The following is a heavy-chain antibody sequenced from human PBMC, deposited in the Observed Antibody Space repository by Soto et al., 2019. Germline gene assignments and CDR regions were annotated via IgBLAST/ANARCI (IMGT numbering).Heavy chain of an antibody. Sequence: SDTLSLTCAVYRPSFIGSYWRWVFQPPWTGREWIGEINHSGSTNYNPSLKSRVTISVDTSKNQFSLKLSSVTAADTAVYYCARGRRGVVIVVVVDDKGDVDIWGQWTWVT. D-gene: IGHD2-15*01. J-gene: IGHJ3*02. CDR2: INHSGST. CDR1: RPSFIGSY. V-gene: IGHV4-34*01. CDR3: ARGRRGVVIVVVVDDKGDVDI.